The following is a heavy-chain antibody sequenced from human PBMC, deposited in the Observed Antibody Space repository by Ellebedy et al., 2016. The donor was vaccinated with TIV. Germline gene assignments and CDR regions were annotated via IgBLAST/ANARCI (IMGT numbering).Heavy chain of an antibody. CDR2: MNPDNGRT. V-gene: IGHV1-8*01. CDR1: GYTFTSYD. J-gene: IGHJ4*02. CDR3: ASLGYCSSSNCYTDRVF. Sequence: ASVKVSCXASGYTFTSYDIYWVRQATGQGLEWMGWMNPDNGRTGYAQKFQGRVTIIADESTTTTNMELSSLRSEDTAMYYCASLGYCSSSNCYTDRVFWGQGTRVTVSS. D-gene: IGHD2-2*02.